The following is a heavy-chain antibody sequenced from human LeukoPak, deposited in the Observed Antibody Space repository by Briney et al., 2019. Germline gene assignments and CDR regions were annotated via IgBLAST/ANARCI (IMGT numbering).Heavy chain of an antibody. CDR2: ISYDGSNK. CDR3: ARPAWGQWLAEFDY. V-gene: IGHV3-30-3*01. CDR1: GFTYSSYA. D-gene: IGHD6-19*01. J-gene: IGHJ4*02. Sequence: GGSLRLSCAASGFTYSSYAMHGVRQAPGKGLEGVAVISYDGSNKYYADSVKGRYTISRDNSKNTLYLQMHSLRAEDTAVYYCARPAWGQWLAEFDYWGQGTLVTVSS.